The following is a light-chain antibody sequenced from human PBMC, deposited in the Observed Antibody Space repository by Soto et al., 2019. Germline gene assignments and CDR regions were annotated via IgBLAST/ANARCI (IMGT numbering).Light chain of an antibody. CDR3: QQFYSSPLT. CDR2: WAS. V-gene: IGKV4-1*01. Sequence: DIVLTQAPEALAVSLGERATINCKYSQTVLHSFNNKKYLAWYQQKPGQPPKLLIHWASTRESGVPDRFSGSWSGTDFTLTISSLQAEDVAVYYCQQFYSSPLTFGGGTKVEIK. CDR1: QTVLHSFNNKKY. J-gene: IGKJ4*01.